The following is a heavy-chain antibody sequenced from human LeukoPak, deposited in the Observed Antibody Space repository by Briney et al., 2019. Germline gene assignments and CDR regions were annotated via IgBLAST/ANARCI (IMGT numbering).Heavy chain of an antibody. J-gene: IGHJ2*01. D-gene: IGHD6-19*01. V-gene: IGHV4-38-2*02. CDR1: DYSISSGHY. CDR3: ARQTSRNHSSGWYRGWYFDL. Sequence: PSETLSLICTVSDYSISSGHYWGWIRQPPGKGLEWIGEINHSGSTNYNPSLKSRVTISVDTSKNQFSLKLSSVTAADTAVYYCARQTSRNHSSGWYRGWYFDLWGRGTLVTVSS. CDR2: INHSGST.